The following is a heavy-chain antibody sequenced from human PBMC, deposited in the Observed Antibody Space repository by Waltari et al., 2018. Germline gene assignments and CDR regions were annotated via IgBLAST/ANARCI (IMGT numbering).Heavy chain of an antibody. Sequence: EVQLLESGGGLFQPGGSLRLSCIGSGFPFSEFGMAWVRQAPGVGLEWCATISGSVVNRHYSDSVEGRFTVSRDNSMNTFYLEMTSLRAEDTAMYFCTRDAGPAASFFDFWGQGTLVTVSS. CDR1: GFPFSEFG. CDR2: ISGSVVNR. V-gene: IGHV3-23*01. J-gene: IGHJ4*02. CDR3: TRDAGPAASFFDF. D-gene: IGHD6-25*01.